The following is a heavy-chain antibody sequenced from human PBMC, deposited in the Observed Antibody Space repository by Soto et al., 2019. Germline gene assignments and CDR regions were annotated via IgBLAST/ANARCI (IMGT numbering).Heavy chain of an antibody. CDR1: GGSLGSYY. V-gene: IGHV4-59*13. Sequence: SETLSLTCTVSGGSLGSYYWSWIRQPPGKGLEWIGYVFYTGRANYNASLKSRVSISLDTSNYQFSLKLSSVTAADTAVYDCARYRISGSWSKFDYWGQGTRVTVSS. CDR3: ARYRISGSWSKFDY. D-gene: IGHD6-13*01. CDR2: VFYTGRA. J-gene: IGHJ4*02.